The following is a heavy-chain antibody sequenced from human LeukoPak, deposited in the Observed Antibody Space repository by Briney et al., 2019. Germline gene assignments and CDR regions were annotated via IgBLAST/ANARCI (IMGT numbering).Heavy chain of an antibody. CDR1: GFTFSGSA. D-gene: IGHD3-22*01. J-gene: IGHJ4*02. CDR3: TSITMIVVAM. Sequence: EGSLRLSCAASGFTFSGSAMHWVRQASGKGLEWVGRIRSKANSYATAYAASVKGRFTVSRDDSKNTAYLQMNSLKTEDTAVYYCTSITMIVVAMGGQGTLVTVSS. CDR2: IRSKANSYAT. V-gene: IGHV3-73*01.